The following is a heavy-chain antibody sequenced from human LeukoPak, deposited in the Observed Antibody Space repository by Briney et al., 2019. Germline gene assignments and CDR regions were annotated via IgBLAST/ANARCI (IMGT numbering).Heavy chain of an antibody. CDR3: ARDDGYNYGLEY. D-gene: IGHD5-24*01. Sequence: ASVKVSCKASGYTFTRNGISWVRQAPGQGLEWMGWISAYNGNTNYAQKLQGRVIMTTDTSTSTAYIELRSLRSDDTAVYYCARDDGYNYGLEYWGQGTLVTVSS. J-gene: IGHJ4*02. CDR2: ISAYNGNT. CDR1: GYTFTRNG. V-gene: IGHV1-18*01.